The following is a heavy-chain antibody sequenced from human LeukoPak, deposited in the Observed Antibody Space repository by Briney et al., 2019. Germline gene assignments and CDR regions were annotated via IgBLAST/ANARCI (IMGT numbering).Heavy chain of an antibody. J-gene: IGHJ6*04. CDR1: GFTFSSYA. Sequence: GESLRLSCAASGFTFSSYAMHWVRQAPGKGLEWVAVISYDGSNKYYADSVKGRFTISRGNSKNTLYLQMNSLRAEDTAVYYCARDRAYGSGSYSNYYYYYGMDVWGKGTTVTVSS. CDR3: ARDRAYGSGSYSNYYYYYGMDV. V-gene: IGHV3-30*04. CDR2: ISYDGSNK. D-gene: IGHD3-10*01.